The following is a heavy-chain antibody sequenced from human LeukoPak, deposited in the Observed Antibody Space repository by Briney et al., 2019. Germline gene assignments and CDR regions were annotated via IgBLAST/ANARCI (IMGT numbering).Heavy chain of an antibody. J-gene: IGHJ4*02. D-gene: IGHD2-2*01. CDR1: GFTFSSYG. Sequence: PGGSLRLSCAASGFTFSSYGMHWVRQAPGKGLEWVAFIRYDGSNKYYADSVKGRFTISRDNSKNTLYLQMNSLRAEDTAVYYCAKGYGVVPAASGHWGQGTLATVSS. CDR2: IRYDGSNK. V-gene: IGHV3-30*02. CDR3: AKGYGVVPAASGH.